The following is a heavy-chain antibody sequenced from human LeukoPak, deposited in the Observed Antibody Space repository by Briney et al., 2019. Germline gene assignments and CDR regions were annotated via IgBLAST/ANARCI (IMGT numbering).Heavy chain of an antibody. D-gene: IGHD3-22*01. CDR2: IYTSGNT. Sequence: SETLSLTCTVSGGSISSGSYYWSWIRQPAGKGLEWIGRIYTSGNTNYNLSLKSRFTISVDTSKTQFSLGLSSVTAADTAVYYCAKESYDSSAYYYPVFNWFDPWGQGTLVTVSS. J-gene: IGHJ5*02. CDR1: GGSISSGSYY. CDR3: AKESYDSSAYYYPVFNWFDP. V-gene: IGHV4-61*02.